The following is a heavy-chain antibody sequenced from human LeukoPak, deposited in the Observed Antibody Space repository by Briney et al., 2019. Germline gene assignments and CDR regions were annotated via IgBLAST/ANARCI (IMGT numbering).Heavy chain of an antibody. CDR2: ISAYNGNT. V-gene: IGHV1-18*01. Sequence: ASVKVSCKASGYTFTSYGISWVRQAPGQGLEWMGWISAYNGNTNYAQKLQGRVTMTTDTSTSTAYMELRSLRSDDTAAYYCARSPRNCSSTSCYIYYYGMDVWGQGTTVTVSS. CDR1: GYTFTSYG. J-gene: IGHJ6*02. CDR3: ARSPRNCSSTSCYIYYYGMDV. D-gene: IGHD2-2*02.